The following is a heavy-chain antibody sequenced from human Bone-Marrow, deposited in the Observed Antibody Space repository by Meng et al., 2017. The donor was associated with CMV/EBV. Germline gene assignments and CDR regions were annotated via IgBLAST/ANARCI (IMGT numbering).Heavy chain of an antibody. Sequence: GESLKISCAASGFTFDDYAMHWVRQAPGKGLEWVAFIRYDGSNKYYADSVKGRFTISRDNSKNTLYLQMNSLRAEDTAVYYCAKDRIFGEVGYFDYWGQGTRVTVSS. D-gene: IGHD3-3*02. CDR2: IRYDGSNK. CDR1: GFTFDDYA. V-gene: IGHV3-30*02. CDR3: AKDRIFGEVGYFDY. J-gene: IGHJ4*02.